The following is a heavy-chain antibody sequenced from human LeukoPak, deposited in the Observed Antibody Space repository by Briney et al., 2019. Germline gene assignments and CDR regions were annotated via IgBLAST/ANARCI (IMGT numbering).Heavy chain of an antibody. Sequence: GGSLRLSCAASGFTFSTYWMHWVRHAPGKGLVWVSRIYSDGSSTNYADSVKGRFTISRDNAKNTLSLQMNSLRAEDTAVYYCARAAQGVGPAFDYWGQGTLVTVSS. J-gene: IGHJ4*02. CDR1: GFTFSTYW. CDR3: ARAAQGVGPAFDY. CDR2: IYSDGSST. D-gene: IGHD6-6*01. V-gene: IGHV3-74*01.